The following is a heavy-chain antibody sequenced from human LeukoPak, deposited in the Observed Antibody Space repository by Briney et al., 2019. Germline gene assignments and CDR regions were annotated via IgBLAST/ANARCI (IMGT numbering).Heavy chain of an antibody. J-gene: IGHJ6*03. CDR2: ISSGSSAI. D-gene: IGHD6-19*01. CDR3: ARDRKEYSSGWYYYYYYMDV. CDR1: GFTFTTYS. V-gene: IGHV3-21*01. Sequence: GGSLRLSCEASGFTFTTYSMTWVRQAPGKGLEWVSIISSGSSAIFSADALKGRFTISRDNAKNSLYLQMNSLRAEDTAVYYCARDRKEYSSGWYYYYYYMDVWGKGTTVTVSS.